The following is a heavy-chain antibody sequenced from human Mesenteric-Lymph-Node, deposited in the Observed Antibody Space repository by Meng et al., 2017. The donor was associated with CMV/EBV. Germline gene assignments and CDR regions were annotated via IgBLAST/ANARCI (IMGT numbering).Heavy chain of an antibody. CDR2: INTNTGNP. V-gene: IGHV7-4-1*02. J-gene: IGHJ5*02. CDR3: ARVYSSSWPRFDP. D-gene: IGHD6-13*01. Sequence: KSSRSTFTSYAMNWVRQAPGQGLEWMGWINTNTGNPTYAQGFTGRFVFSLDTSVSTAYLQISSLKAEDTAVYYCARVYSSSWPRFDPWGQGTLVTVSS. CDR1: RSTFTSYA.